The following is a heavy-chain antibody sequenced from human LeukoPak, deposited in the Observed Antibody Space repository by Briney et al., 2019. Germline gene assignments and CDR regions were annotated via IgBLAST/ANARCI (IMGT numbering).Heavy chain of an antibody. Sequence: PGGSLRLSCAASGFTFSSYSMNWVRQAPGKGLEWVSSISSSSSYIYYADSVKGRLTIPRDNSKNTLYLQMNSLRAEDTAVYYCARDDCSGGSCYSVVDSGVPPLSYKYWGQGTLVTVSS. J-gene: IGHJ4*02. CDR3: ARDDCSGGSCYSVVDSGVPPLSYKY. CDR1: GFTFSSYS. V-gene: IGHV3-21*01. D-gene: IGHD2-15*01. CDR2: ISSSSSYI.